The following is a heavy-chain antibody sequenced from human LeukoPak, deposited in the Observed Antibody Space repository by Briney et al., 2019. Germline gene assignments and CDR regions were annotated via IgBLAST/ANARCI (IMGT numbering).Heavy chain of an antibody. CDR2: ISSSSAYI. Sequence: PGGSLRLSCAASGFSFSTYSMNRVRQAPGKGLEWVSSISSSSAYIYYADSVKGRFIISRDNAENSLYLQLNSLRAEDTAVYYCARDWNYYYMDVWGKGTTVTVSS. CDR1: GFSFSTYS. J-gene: IGHJ6*03. V-gene: IGHV3-21*01. D-gene: IGHD1-1*01. CDR3: ARDWNYYYMDV.